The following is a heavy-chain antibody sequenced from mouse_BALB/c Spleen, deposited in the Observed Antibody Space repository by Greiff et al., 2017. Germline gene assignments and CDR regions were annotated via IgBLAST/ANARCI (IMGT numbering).Heavy chain of an antibody. CDR2: ISSGSSTI. CDR3: ARGKDYRYDGAMDY. V-gene: IGHV5-17*02. D-gene: IGHD2-14*01. CDR1: GFTFSSFG. J-gene: IGHJ4*01. Sequence: EVMLVESGGGLVQPGGSRKLSCAASGFTFSSFGMHWVRQAPEKGLEWVAYISSGSSTIYYADTVKGRFTISRDNPKNTLFLQMTSLRSEDTAMYYCARGKDYRYDGAMDYWGQGTSVTVSS.